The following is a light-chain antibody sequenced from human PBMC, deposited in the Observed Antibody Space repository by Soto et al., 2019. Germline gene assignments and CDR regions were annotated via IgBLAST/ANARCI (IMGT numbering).Light chain of an antibody. CDR2: GAS. J-gene: IGKJ4*01. Sequence: PGERATLSCRASQSVSSNSLAWYQQKPGQAPRLLIYGASSRATGIPDRFSGSGSETDFTLTISRLEPEDFAVYFCQHYGRSPLTFGGGTKVEIK. V-gene: IGKV3-20*01. CDR3: QHYGRSPLT. CDR1: QSVSSNS.